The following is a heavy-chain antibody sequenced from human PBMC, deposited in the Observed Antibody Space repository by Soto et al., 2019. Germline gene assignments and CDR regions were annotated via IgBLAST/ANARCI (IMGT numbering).Heavy chain of an antibody. Sequence: SVKVSCKASGGTFSSYSISWVRQAPGQGLEWMGGIIPIFGTANYAQKFQGRVTITADESTSTAYMELSSLRSEDTAVYYCTRDSITIFGVVSVSAFDIWGQGTMVTVSS. CDR2: IIPIFGTA. J-gene: IGHJ3*02. V-gene: IGHV1-69*13. CDR1: GGTFSSYS. D-gene: IGHD3-3*01. CDR3: TRDSITIFGVVSVSAFDI.